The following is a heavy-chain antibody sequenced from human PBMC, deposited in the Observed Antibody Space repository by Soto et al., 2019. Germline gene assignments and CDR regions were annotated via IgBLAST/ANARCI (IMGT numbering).Heavy chain of an antibody. CDR3: ARDRSSSSL. Sequence: QVQLVQSGAEVKKPGASVKVSCKASGYTFTSYGISWVRQAPGQGLEWMGWLTANNGNRDYAQKLQHRVTMTTDTSMSTAYMELRSLTSDESAVYYSARDRSSSSLWGQGTLVTVSS. CDR1: GYTFTSYG. CDR2: LTANNGNR. V-gene: IGHV1-18*04. D-gene: IGHD6-13*01. J-gene: IGHJ4*02.